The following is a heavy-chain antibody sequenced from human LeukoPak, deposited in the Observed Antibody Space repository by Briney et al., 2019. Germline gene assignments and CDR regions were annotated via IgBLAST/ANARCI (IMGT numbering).Heavy chain of an antibody. J-gene: IGHJ6*03. CDR3: ARGYCGGDCSSYYYYYYYMDV. D-gene: IGHD2-21*02. V-gene: IGHV4-59*08. Sequence: SETLSLTWTVSGGSISSYYWSWIRQPPGKGLEWIVYIYYSGRTNYNTSLKSRVTISVETSKKQFFLKLSSVTAADTAVYYCARGYCGGDCSSYYYYYYYMDVWGKGTTVTISS. CDR2: IYYSGRT. CDR1: GGSISSYY.